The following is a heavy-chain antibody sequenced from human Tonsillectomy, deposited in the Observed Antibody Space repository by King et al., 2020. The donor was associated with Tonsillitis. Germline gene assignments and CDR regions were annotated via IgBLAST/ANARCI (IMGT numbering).Heavy chain of an antibody. D-gene: IGHD2-15*01. CDR2: INPNSGGT. CDR3: ARDRGGYCSGDSCLDAFDV. J-gene: IGHJ3*01. V-gene: IGHV1-2*02. CDR1: GYTFTGYY. Sequence: QLVQSGAEVKKPAASVKVSCKASGYTFTGYYMHWVRQAPGQGLEYMGWINPNSGGTNYAQKFQGRVTMTRDTSISTAYMELSSLRSDDTAVYYCARDRGGYCSGDSCLDAFDVWGQGTMVAVSS.